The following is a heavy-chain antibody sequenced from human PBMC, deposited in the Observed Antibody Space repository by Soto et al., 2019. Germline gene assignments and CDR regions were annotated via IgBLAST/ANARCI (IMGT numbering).Heavy chain of an antibody. J-gene: IGHJ4*02. D-gene: IGHD4-17*01. CDR2: IYYSGST. V-gene: IGHV4-31*03. Sequence: PSETLSLTCTVSGGSISSGGYYWSWIRQHPGKGLEWIGYIYYSGSTYYNPSLKSRVTISVDTSKNQFSLKLSSVTAADTAVYYCARSLNHYSDYDFDYWGQGTLVTVSS. CDR1: GGSISSGGYY. CDR3: ARSLNHYSDYDFDY.